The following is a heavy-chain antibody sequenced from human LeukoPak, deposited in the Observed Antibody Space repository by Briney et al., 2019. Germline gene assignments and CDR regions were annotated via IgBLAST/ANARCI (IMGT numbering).Heavy chain of an antibody. J-gene: IGHJ4*02. CDR1: GFTFSDYY. Sequence: GGSLRLSCAASGFTFSDYYMSWIRQAPGKGLEWVSYISSSSSYTNYADSVKGRFTISRDNAKNSLYLQMSSLRASDTAMYYCARASRDGYNQNFDHWGQGTLVTVSS. CDR3: ARASRDGYNQNFDH. V-gene: IGHV3-11*03. D-gene: IGHD5-24*01. CDR2: ISSSSSYT.